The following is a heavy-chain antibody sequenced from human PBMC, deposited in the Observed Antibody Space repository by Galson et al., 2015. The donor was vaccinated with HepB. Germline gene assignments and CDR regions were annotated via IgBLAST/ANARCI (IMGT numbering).Heavy chain of an antibody. V-gene: IGHV3-30-3*01. J-gene: IGHJ4*02. CDR3: ARDPSGTYYYDY. Sequence: SLRLSCAASGFTFSSYAMHWVRQAPGKGLEWVASISYDGSNKYYADSVKGRFTISRDNSKSTLYLQMNSLGAEDKAVYYCARDPSGTYYYDYWGQGTLVTVSS. D-gene: IGHD1-26*01. CDR2: ISYDGSNK. CDR1: GFTFSSYA.